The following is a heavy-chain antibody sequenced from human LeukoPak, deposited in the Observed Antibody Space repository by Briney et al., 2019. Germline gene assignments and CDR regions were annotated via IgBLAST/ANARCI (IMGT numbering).Heavy chain of an antibody. J-gene: IGHJ5*02. V-gene: IGHV3-7*01. Sequence: PGGSLRLSCAASGFTFSSYWMSWVRQAPGKGLEWVANIKQDGSEKYYVDSVKGRFTISRDNAKNSLYLQMNSLRAEDTAVYYCARDQSWYVPAWFDPWGQGTLVTVSS. CDR3: ARDQSWYVPAWFDP. CDR1: GFTFSSYW. CDR2: IKQDGSEK. D-gene: IGHD2-2*01.